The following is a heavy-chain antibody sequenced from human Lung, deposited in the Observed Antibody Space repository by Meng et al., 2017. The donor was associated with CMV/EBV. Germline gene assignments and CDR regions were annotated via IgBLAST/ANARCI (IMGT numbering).Heavy chain of an antibody. V-gene: IGHV1-18*01. Sequence: SXXVSXKASGYTFTSYGISWVRQAPGQGLEWMGWISAYNGNTNYAQKLQGRVTMTTDTSTSTAYMELSSLRSDDTALYYCARDLGYSSSWYFQYYFDCWGQGTLVTVSS. CDR3: ARDLGYSSSWYFQYYFDC. CDR1: GYTFTSYG. D-gene: IGHD6-13*01. CDR2: ISAYNGNT. J-gene: IGHJ4*02.